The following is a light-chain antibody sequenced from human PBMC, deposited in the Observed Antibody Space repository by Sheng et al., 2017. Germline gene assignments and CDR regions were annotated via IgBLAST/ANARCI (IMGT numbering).Light chain of an antibody. J-gene: IGKJ3*01. Sequence: DIQMTQSPSSLSASEGDRVTITCRAGQSISSYLNWYQQKPGKAPKLLIYAASSVQGGVPSRFSGSGSDTDFTLTISSLQPEDFATYYCQQSHSTPWTFG. CDR1: QSISSY. V-gene: IGKV1-39*01. CDR3: QQSHSTPWT. CDR2: AAS.